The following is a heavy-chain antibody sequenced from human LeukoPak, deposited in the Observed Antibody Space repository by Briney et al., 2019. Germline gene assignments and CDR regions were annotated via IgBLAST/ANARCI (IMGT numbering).Heavy chain of an antibody. CDR3: ARDIVPPGIFWEF. J-gene: IGHJ1*01. CDR2: ISDSGGDT. Sequence: GGSLRLSCAASGFTFSSYGMSWVRQAPGKGLEWVSAISDSGGDTFYADSVKGRFTISRDNSRNTLYLQMNGLRVEDTAVYYCARDIVPPGIFWEFWGQGSLVTVSS. V-gene: IGHV3-23*01. CDR1: GFTFSSYG. D-gene: IGHD2-2*01.